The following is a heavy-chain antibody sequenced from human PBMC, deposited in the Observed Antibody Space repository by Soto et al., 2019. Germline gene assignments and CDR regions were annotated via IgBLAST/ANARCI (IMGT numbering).Heavy chain of an antibody. D-gene: IGHD3-9*01. Sequence: QVQLQESGPGLVKPSQTLSLTCTVSGGSISSGGYFWSWVRQHPGKGLEWIGNIYYSGRTYYNPSLKSQVTISVDTSKNHFPLTLSSGTAGDRAVYYWASFEKEENPRVGSWFYFNYGGQGTRVTFPS. CDR1: GGSISSGGYF. V-gene: IGHV4-31*01. J-gene: IGHJ4*02. CDR3: ASFEKEENPRVGSWFYFNY. CDR2: IYYSGRT.